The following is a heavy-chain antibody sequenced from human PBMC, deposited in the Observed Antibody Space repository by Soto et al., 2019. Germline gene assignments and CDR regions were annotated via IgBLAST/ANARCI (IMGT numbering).Heavy chain of an antibody. CDR2: ISYDGSNK. CDR1: GFTFSSYA. Sequence: QVQLVESGGGVVQPGRSLRLSCAASGFTFSSYAMHWVRQAPGKGLEWVAVISYDGSNKYYADSVKGRFTISRDNSKNTLYLQMNSLRAEDTAVYYSAGYYYDSSGYYGSDYWGQGTLVTVSS. D-gene: IGHD3-22*01. CDR3: AGYYYDSSGYYGSDY. V-gene: IGHV3-30-3*01. J-gene: IGHJ4*02.